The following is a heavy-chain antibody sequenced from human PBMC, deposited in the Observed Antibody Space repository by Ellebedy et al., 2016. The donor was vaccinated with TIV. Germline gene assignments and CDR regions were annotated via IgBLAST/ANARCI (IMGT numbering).Heavy chain of an antibody. CDR2: IIPIFGVA. J-gene: IGHJ4*02. CDR1: GGTFNSYA. D-gene: IGHD4-23*01. V-gene: IGHV1-69*13. Sequence: AASVKVSCKASGGTFNSYAISWVRQPPGQGLEWMGVIIPIFGVANYAQKFQGRVTIIADDSTSTAYMDLSSLRSGETAVYYCARGRVYGGNPGYFDYWGQGTLVTVSS. CDR3: ARGRVYGGNPGYFDY.